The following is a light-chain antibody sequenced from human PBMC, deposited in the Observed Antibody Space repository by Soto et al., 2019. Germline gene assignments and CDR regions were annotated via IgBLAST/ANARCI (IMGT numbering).Light chain of an antibody. V-gene: IGLV1-44*01. CDR2: SNN. J-gene: IGLJ2*01. Sequence: QSVLTQPPSASGTPGQRVTISCSGSSSSIGSNTVNWYQQVPGTAPKLVIYSNNQRPSGVPDRFSGSKSGTSASLAISGLQTEDEADYYCAEWDDSLNGHVAFGGGTQLTVL. CDR1: SSSIGSNT. CDR3: AEWDDSLNGHVA.